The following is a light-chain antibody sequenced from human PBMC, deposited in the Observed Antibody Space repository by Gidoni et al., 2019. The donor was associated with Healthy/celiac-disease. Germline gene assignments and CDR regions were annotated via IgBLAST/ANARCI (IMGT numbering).Light chain of an antibody. CDR3: QQCYSNPYT. CDR1: QSISIY. Sequence: DIQMTQSPSSLSASIGDRVTITCRASQSISIYLNWYQQKPGKAPKLLIYAASSLQSGVPSRFSGSGSGTDFTLTISSLQPEDFATYYCQQCYSNPYTFGQGTKLEIK. V-gene: IGKV1-39*01. J-gene: IGKJ2*01. CDR2: AAS.